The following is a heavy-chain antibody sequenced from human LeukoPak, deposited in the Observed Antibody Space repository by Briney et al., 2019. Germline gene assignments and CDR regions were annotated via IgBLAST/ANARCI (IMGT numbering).Heavy chain of an antibody. CDR3: ARRGGGGGDYDFDY. CDR2: ISAYNGNT. D-gene: IGHD2-21*02. J-gene: IGHJ4*02. CDR1: GYTFASYG. V-gene: IGHV1-18*01. Sequence: ASVKVSCKASGYTFASYGISWVRQAPGQGLEWMGWISAYNGNTNYAQKLQGRVTMTTDTSTSTAYTELRSLRSDDTAVYYCARRGGGGGDYDFDYWGQGTLVTVSS.